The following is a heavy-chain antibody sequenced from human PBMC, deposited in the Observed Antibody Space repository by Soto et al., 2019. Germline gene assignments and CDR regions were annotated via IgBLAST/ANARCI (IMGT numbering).Heavy chain of an antibody. CDR1: GGSISSSNW. D-gene: IGHD3-3*01. CDR2: IYHSGST. CDR3: ARVRRDYDFWSGSHDY. J-gene: IGHJ4*02. Sequence: QVQLQESGPGLVKPSGTLSLTCAVSGGSISSSNWWNWVRQPPGKGLEWIGEIYHSGSTNYNPSLKSRVTISVEKSKNQFSLKLSSVTAADTAVYYCARVRRDYDFWSGSHDYWGQGTLVTVSS. V-gene: IGHV4-4*02.